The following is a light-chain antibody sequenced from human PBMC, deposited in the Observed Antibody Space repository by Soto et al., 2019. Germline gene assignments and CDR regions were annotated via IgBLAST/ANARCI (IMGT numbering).Light chain of an antibody. Sequence: QSVLTQPPSASGSPGQSVTISCTGTSSDIGVYNYVSWYQQHPGKAPKLMIYEVSKRPSGVPDRFSGSKSGNTASLTVSGLQAEDEADYYCSSYAGSNNLDVFGTGTKVTVL. J-gene: IGLJ1*01. CDR1: SSDIGVYNY. CDR3: SSYAGSNNLDV. CDR2: EVS. V-gene: IGLV2-8*01.